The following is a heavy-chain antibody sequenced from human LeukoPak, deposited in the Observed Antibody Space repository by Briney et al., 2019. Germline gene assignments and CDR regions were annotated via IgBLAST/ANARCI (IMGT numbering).Heavy chain of an antibody. CDR1: GGSFSGYY. CDR2: IYYSGST. J-gene: IGHJ4*02. V-gene: IGHV4-59*01. Sequence: SETLSLSCAVYGGSFSGYYWSWIRQPPGKGLEWIGYIYYSGSTNYNPSLKSRVTISVDTSKNQFSLKLSSVTAADTAVYYCARGERYSSAGGFFDYWGQGTLVTVSS. CDR3: ARGERYSSAGGFFDY. D-gene: IGHD6-19*01.